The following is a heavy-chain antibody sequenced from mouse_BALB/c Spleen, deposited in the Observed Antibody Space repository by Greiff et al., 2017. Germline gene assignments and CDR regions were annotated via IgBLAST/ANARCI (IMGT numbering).Heavy chain of an antibody. CDR1: GYTFSSYW. CDR2: ILPGSGST. J-gene: IGHJ2*01. CDR3: ARGGYYYGSSYRGDY. V-gene: IGHV1-9*01. D-gene: IGHD1-1*01. Sequence: QVQLQQSGAELMKPGASVKISCKATGYTFSSYWIEWVKQRPGHGLEWIGEILPGSGSTNYNEKFKGKATFTADTSSNTAYMQLSSLTSEDSAVYYCARGGYYYGSSYRGDYWGQGTTLTVSS.